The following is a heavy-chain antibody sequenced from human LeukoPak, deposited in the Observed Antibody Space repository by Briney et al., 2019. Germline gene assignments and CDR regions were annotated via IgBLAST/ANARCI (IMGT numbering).Heavy chain of an antibody. J-gene: IGHJ4*02. CDR3: ANSYNWNDVGGPFDY. CDR1: GFTFSSYW. D-gene: IGHD1-1*01. CDR2: INNDGSST. V-gene: IGHV3-74*01. Sequence: GGSLRLSCAASGFTFSSYWMHWVRQAPGKGLVWVSRINNDGSSTSYADSVKGRFTISRDNAKNTLYLQMNSLRAEDTAVYYCANSYNWNDVGGPFDYWGQGTLVTVSS.